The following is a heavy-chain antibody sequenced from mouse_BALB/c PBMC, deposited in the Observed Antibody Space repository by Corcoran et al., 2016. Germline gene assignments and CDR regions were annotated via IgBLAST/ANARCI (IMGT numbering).Heavy chain of an antibody. J-gene: IGHJ4*01. D-gene: IGHD1-1*01. CDR2: IYWDDDK. Sequence: QVTLKESGPGILQPSQTLSLTCSFSGFSLSTSGMGVSWIRQPSGKGLEWLAHIYWDDDKRYNPSLQSRLTISKDTSRNQVVLKITSVDTADTATDYCARREALTTVGYAMDYWGQGTSVTVSS. CDR3: ARREALTTVGYAMDY. V-gene: IGHV8-12*01. CDR1: GFSLSTSGMG.